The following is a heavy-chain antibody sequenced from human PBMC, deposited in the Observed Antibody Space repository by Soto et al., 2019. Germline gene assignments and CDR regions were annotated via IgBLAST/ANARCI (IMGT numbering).Heavy chain of an antibody. CDR1: GFTVSSNY. CDR2: IYSGGST. D-gene: IGHD6-6*01. J-gene: IGHJ4*02. CDR3: ARGADRIAARPGYFDY. Sequence: GGSLRLSCAASGFTVSSNYMSWVRQAPGKGLEWVSVIYSGGSTYYADSVKGRFTISRDNSKNTLYLQMNSLRAEDTAVYYCARGADRIAARPGYFDYWGQGTLVTVSS. V-gene: IGHV3-53*01.